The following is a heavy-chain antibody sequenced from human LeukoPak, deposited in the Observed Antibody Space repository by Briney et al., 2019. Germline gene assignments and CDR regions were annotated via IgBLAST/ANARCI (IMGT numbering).Heavy chain of an antibody. Sequence: GGSLRLSCAASGFTFSSYSMNWVRQAPGKGLEWVSYISSSSSTIYYADSVKGRFTISRGNAKNSLYLQVNSLRAEDTAVYYCARGTVDFDWLSYFDYWGQGTRVTVSS. V-gene: IGHV3-48*04. CDR3: ARGTVDFDWLSYFDY. CDR1: GFTFSSYS. CDR2: ISSSSSTI. J-gene: IGHJ4*02. D-gene: IGHD3-9*01.